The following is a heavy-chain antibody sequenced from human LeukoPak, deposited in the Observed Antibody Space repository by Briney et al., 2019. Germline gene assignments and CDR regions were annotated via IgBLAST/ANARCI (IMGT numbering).Heavy chain of an antibody. CDR3: ARPGDYRKLDYYYYMDV. Sequence: GRSLRLSCAASGFTFSSYAMHWVRQAPGKGLEWVAVISYDGSNKYYADSMKGRFTISRDNSKNTLYLQMNSLRAEDTAVYYCARPGDYRKLDYYYYMDVWGKGTTVTVSS. D-gene: IGHD4-17*01. J-gene: IGHJ6*03. V-gene: IGHV3-30-3*01. CDR2: ISYDGSNK. CDR1: GFTFSSYA.